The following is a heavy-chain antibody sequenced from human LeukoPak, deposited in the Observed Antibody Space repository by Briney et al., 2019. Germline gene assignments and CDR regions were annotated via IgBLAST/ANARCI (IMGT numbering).Heavy chain of an antibody. V-gene: IGHV1-8*02. CDR1: GYTFTSYG. J-gene: IGHJ4*02. CDR3: ARGSYSAYYYDTSGYYLPY. CDR2: MNPNSGNT. D-gene: IGHD3-22*01. Sequence: ASVKVSCKASGYTFTSYGINWVRQATGQGLEWMGWMNPNSGNTGYGQKFQGRVTMTRDTSISTAYMELSSLRSEATAVYYCARGSYSAYYYDTSGYYLPYWGQGTLVTVSS.